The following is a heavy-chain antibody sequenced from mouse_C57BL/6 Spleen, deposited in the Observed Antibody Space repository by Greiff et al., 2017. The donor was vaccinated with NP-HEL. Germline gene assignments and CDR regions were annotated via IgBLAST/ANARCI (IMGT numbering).Heavy chain of an antibody. CDR3: ARSDYYYGSSSYYFDY. Sequence: VKLVESGAELARPGASVKLSCKASGYTFTSYGISWVKQRTGQGLEWIGEIYPRSGSTYYNEKFKGKATLTADKSSSTAYMELRSLTSEDSAVYFCARSDYYYGSSSYYFDYWGQGTTLTVSS. CDR1: GYTFTSYG. J-gene: IGHJ2*01. D-gene: IGHD1-1*01. CDR2: IYPRSGST. V-gene: IGHV1-81*01.